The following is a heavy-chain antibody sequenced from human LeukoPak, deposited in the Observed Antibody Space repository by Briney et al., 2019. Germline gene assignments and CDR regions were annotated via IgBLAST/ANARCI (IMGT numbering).Heavy chain of an antibody. V-gene: IGHV3-23*01. CDR1: GFTFSSYS. CDR3: ARATTYDILTGFSDY. CDR2: ISGSGGST. J-gene: IGHJ4*02. Sequence: PGGSLRLSCAASGFTFSSYSMNWVRQAPGKGLEWVSAISGSGGSTYYADSVKGRFTISRDNSKNTLYLQMNSLRAEDTAVYYCARATTYDILTGFSDYWGQGTLVTVSS. D-gene: IGHD3-9*01.